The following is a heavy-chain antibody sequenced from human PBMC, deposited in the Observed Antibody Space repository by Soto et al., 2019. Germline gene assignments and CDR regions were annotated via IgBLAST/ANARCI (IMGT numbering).Heavy chain of an antibody. J-gene: IGHJ3*02. V-gene: IGHV4-59*08. Sequence: QVQLQEPGPALLKPSETLSLTCTVPGGSISSYYWSWFRQPPGKGLEWLGYIYYNGSTNYNPTVKSRVTRAVDTSKNRCSLKLSSVTVADTAVDDCARPDYGSCHAFDIWGQGTMVTVSS. CDR2: IYYNGST. CDR3: ARPDYGSCHAFDI. D-gene: IGHD3-10*01. CDR1: GGSISSYY.